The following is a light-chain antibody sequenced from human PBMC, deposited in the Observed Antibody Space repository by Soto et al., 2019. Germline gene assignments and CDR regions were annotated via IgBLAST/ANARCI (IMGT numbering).Light chain of an antibody. Sequence: EIVLTQSPGTLSLSPGERATLSCRASQSVSSSYLAWYQQKPGQAPRLLIFDASRRATGIPDRFSGSGSGTDFTLTISRLEPEDFAVYYCQQYGRSPWTFGQGTTGDIK. V-gene: IGKV3-20*01. J-gene: IGKJ1*01. CDR3: QQYGRSPWT. CDR2: DAS. CDR1: QSVSSSY.